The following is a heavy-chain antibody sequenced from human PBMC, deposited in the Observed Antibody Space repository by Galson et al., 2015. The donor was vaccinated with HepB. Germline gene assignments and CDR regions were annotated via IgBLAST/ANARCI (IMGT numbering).Heavy chain of an antibody. V-gene: IGHV1-69-2*01. CDR2: VDPEDGET. CDR3: ATSEGRSGGSLGVGYYGMDV. CDR1: GYTFTDYY. Sequence: VKVSCKVSGYTFTDYYMHWVQQAPGKGLEWMGLVDPEDGETIYAEKFQGRVTITADTSTDTAYMELSSLRSEDTAVYYCATSEGRSGGSLGVGYYGMDVWGQGTTVTVSS. D-gene: IGHD2-15*01. J-gene: IGHJ6*02.